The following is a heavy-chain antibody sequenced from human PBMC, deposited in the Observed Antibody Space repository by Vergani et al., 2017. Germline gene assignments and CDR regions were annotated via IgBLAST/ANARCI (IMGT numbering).Heavy chain of an antibody. CDR2: ISLSGATK. D-gene: IGHD2-8*01. CDR3: AGPAYGSVYDSDYCLDV. V-gene: IGHV3-48*01. J-gene: IGHJ6*02. CDR1: GFMFNNYA. Sequence: EVSLMESGGDLVQPGGSLTVSCVGSGFMFNNYAMHWVRQAPGRGLEWVAYISLSGATKYYADSVAGRFTVSRASVKNSVSLHMNSLRADDTAVYYCAGPAYGSVYDSDYCLDVWGQGTTVIVSS.